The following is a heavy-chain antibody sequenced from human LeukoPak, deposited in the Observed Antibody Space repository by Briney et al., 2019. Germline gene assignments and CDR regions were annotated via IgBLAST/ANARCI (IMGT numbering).Heavy chain of an antibody. CDR3: ARWDGYSSSPDY. CDR2: INPNSGET. CDR1: GYSLTGYY. Sequence: GASVKVSCKASGYSLTGYYMHWVRPAPGQGLEWMGWINPNSGETGYAQEIQGRVSMTRDMSISTIYMELARLKSDDTAFYYCARWDGYSSSPDYWGQGSLVTVSS. D-gene: IGHD6-13*01. V-gene: IGHV1-2*02. J-gene: IGHJ4*02.